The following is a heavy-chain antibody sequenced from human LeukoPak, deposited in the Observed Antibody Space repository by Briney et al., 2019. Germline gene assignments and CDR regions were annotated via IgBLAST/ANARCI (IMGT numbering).Heavy chain of an antibody. CDR2: VFYSGTT. J-gene: IGHJ4*02. CDR1: GDYITTTNYY. CDR3: ARRSRLYKHETTGYHDS. Sequence: PSETLSLTCNVSGDYITTTNYYWAWIRQPPGKGLEWSASVFYSGTTYYSPSLKSRVVISMDTSRKQISLRLSSVTATDTAIYYCARRSRLYKHETTGYHDSWGQGTLVTVSS. V-gene: IGHV4-39*01. D-gene: IGHD3-9*01.